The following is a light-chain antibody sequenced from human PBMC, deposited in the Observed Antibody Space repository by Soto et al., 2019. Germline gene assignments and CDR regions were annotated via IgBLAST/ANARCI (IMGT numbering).Light chain of an antibody. V-gene: IGLV2-14*01. J-gene: IGLJ1*01. Sequence: QSALTQPASVSGSPGQSITISCTGTSRDIGTYNFVSWYQQHPGKAPKLMISDVSNRPSGVSNRFSGSKSGNTASLTISGLQAEDEADYYCSSYATSSTVFGTGTKVTVL. CDR2: DVS. CDR3: SSYATSSTV. CDR1: SRDIGTYNF.